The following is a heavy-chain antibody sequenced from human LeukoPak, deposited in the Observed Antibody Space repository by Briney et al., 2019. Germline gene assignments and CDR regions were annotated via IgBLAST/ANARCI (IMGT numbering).Heavy chain of an antibody. CDR3: ARALQPGPDY. J-gene: IGHJ4*02. CDR2: IYYSGST. Sequence: SQTLSLTCTVSGGSISSGGYYWSWIRQPPGKGLEWIGYIYYSGSTNYNPSLKSRVTISVDTSKNQFSLKLSSVTAADTAVYYCARALQPGPDYWGQGTLVTVSS. CDR1: GGSISSGGYY. V-gene: IGHV4-61*08. D-gene: IGHD4-11*01.